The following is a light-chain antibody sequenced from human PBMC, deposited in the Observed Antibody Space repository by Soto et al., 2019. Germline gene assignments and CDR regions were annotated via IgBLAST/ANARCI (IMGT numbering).Light chain of an antibody. CDR2: GAS. CDR3: QQYNNWLRT. CDR1: QSVSNN. J-gene: IGKJ1*01. V-gene: IGKV3-15*01. Sequence: EVGMTQSPATLSVSPGERATLSCRASQSVSNNLAWYQQKPSQAPRLLMYGASTRATGFPARFSGSRSGTEFTLTISSLQSEDFAVYYVQQYNNWLRTFGKGTKVDIK.